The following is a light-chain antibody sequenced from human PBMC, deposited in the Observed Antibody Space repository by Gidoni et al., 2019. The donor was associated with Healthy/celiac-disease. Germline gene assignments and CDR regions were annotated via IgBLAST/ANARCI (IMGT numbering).Light chain of an antibody. CDR1: QGISSW. Sequence: VSITCRASQGISSWVAWYQQKPGKAPKLLIYAASSLQSGVPSGFSGSGSGTYFTLTISSLQPDDFATYYCQHANSFPLTFGRGTKVEIK. J-gene: IGKJ4*01. CDR2: AAS. CDR3: QHANSFPLT. V-gene: IGKV1-12*01.